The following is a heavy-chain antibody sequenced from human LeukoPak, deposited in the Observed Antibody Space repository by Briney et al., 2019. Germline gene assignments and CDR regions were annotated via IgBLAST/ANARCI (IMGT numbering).Heavy chain of an antibody. D-gene: IGHD1-26*01. J-gene: IGHJ4*02. CDR1: GFTFSSYS. V-gene: IGHV3-48*01. Sequence: GGSLRLPCAASGFTFSSYSMNWVRQAPGKGLEWVSYISSSSSTIYYADSVKGRFTISRDNAKNSLYLQMNSLRAEDTAVYYCARGRIVGATDFDYWGQGTLVTVSS. CDR2: ISSSSSTI. CDR3: ARGRIVGATDFDY.